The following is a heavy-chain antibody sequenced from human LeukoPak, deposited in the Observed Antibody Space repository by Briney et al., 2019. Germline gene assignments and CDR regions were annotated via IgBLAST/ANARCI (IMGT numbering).Heavy chain of an antibody. CDR3: ARISCSRSSCYGVYDY. D-gene: IGHD2-15*01. J-gene: IGHJ4*02. CDR2: IRQDGSEK. CDR1: GFTFSDYW. Sequence: PGGSLRLSCAASGFTFSDYWMTWVRQAPGKGLEWVANIRQDGSEKYHVDSVKGRFTISRDNAKNSVYLQMNSLRAEDTAVYYRARISCSRSSCYGVYDYWGQGSLVTVSS. V-gene: IGHV3-7*01.